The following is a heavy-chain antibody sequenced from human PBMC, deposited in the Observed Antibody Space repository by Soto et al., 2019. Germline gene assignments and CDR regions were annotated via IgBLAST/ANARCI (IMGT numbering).Heavy chain of an antibody. CDR1: GGSISSGGYY. J-gene: IGHJ4*02. V-gene: IGHV4-31*03. D-gene: IGHD4-17*01. Sequence: SETLSLTCTVSGGSISSGGYYWSWIRQHPGKGLEWIGYIYYSGSTYYNPSLKSRVTISVDTSKNQFSLKLSSVTAADTAVYYCARGVRDYGDYVNYWGQGTLVTVSS. CDR2: IYYSGST. CDR3: ARGVRDYGDYVNY.